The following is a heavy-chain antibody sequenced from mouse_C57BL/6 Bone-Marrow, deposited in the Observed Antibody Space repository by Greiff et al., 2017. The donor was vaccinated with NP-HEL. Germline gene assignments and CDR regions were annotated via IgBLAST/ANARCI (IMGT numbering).Heavy chain of an antibody. CDR3: AGSYDYWFAY. V-gene: IGHV5-17*01. Sequence: EVKLQESGGGLVKPGGSLKLSCAASGFTFSDYGMHWVRQAPEKGLEWVGYISSGSSTIYYADTLKGRFTISRDNANNTAFLQLNSLRSEDTAVYYCAGSYDYWFAYWGQGTLVTVSA. J-gene: IGHJ3*01. D-gene: IGHD2-4*01. CDR2: ISSGSSTI. CDR1: GFTFSDYG.